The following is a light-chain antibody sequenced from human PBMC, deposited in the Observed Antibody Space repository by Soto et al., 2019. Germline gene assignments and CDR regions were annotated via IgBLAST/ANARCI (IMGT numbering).Light chain of an antibody. CDR2: EVS. Sequence: QSALTQPASVSGSPGQSITISCTGTSSDVGGYNYVSWYQQNPGKAPKLMIYEVSHRPSGVSDRFSGSKSGNTASLTISGLQAEDEADYYCSSYTTSSTLVVFGGGTKVTVL. J-gene: IGLJ2*01. CDR3: SSYTTSSTLVV. CDR1: SSDVGGYNY. V-gene: IGLV2-14*01.